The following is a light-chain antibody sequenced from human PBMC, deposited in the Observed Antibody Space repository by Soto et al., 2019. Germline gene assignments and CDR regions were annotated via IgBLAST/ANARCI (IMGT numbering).Light chain of an antibody. V-gene: IGKV1-5*01. CDR3: LQHNTYPWT. J-gene: IGKJ1*01. Sequence: DIQMTQSPSTLSGSVGDRVTITCRASQTISSWLAWYQQKPGKAPKRLIYAASSLQSGVPSRFSGSGSGTEFTLTINSLQPEDFATYYCLQHNTYPWTFGQGTKVDIK. CDR2: AAS. CDR1: QTISSW.